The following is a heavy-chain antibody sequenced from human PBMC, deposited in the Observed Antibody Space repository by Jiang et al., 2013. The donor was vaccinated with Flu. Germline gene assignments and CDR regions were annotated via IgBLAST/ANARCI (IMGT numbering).Heavy chain of an antibody. Sequence: VQLVESGAEVKKPGASVKVSCKASGYTFTGYYMHWVRQAPGQGLEWMGWINPNSGGTNYAQKFQGRVTMTRDTSISTAYMELSRLRSDDTAVYYCARDTLRAVVAASYWGQGTLVTVSS. D-gene: IGHD2-15*01. CDR3: ARDTLRAVVAASY. V-gene: IGHV1-2*02. CDR1: GYTFTGYY. CDR2: INPNSGGT. J-gene: IGHJ4*02.